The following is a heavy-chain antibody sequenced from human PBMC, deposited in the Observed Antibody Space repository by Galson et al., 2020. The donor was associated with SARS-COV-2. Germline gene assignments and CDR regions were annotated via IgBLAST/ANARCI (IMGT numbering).Heavy chain of an antibody. CDR3: ARGRDGYNYHEY. D-gene: IGHD5-18*01. V-gene: IGHV3-30*04. J-gene: IGHJ4*02. CDR1: GFTFSSYA. CDR2: ISYDETNK. Sequence: GGSLRLSCAASGFTFSSYAMHWVRQAPGKGLEWVAVISYDETNKYYADSVKGRFTISRDNSKNTLYLQMNSLRAEDTAVYYCARGRDGYNYHEYWGQGTLVTVSS.